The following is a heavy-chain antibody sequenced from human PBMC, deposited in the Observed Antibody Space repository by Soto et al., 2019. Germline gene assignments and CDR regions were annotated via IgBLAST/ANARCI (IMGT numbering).Heavy chain of an antibody. V-gene: IGHV3-30*18. CDR1: GFTFSSYG. CDR3: AKDDMGIAWN. Sequence: ESGGGVVQPGRSLRLSCAASGFTFSSYGMHWVRQAPGKGLEWVAVISYDGSNKYYADSVKGRFTISRDNSKNTLYLQMNSLRAEDTAVYYCAKDDMGIAWNWGQGTLVTVSS. D-gene: IGHD6-13*01. J-gene: IGHJ4*02. CDR2: ISYDGSNK.